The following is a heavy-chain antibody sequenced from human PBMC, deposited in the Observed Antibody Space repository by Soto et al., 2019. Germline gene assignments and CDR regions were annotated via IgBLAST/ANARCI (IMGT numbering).Heavy chain of an antibody. Sequence: QVQLVQSGAEAKRPGASVKVSCKASGYTFTTHDIHWVRQAPGQGLEWMGWMNTNTNSTDCAQKFQGRVTLTWNTARSTAYLELRRPKFDDTAVYYCAREVVEVVETTSLWFDPWGQGTLVTVSS. D-gene: IGHD2-15*01. CDR2: MNTNTNST. CDR3: AREVVEVVETTSLWFDP. V-gene: IGHV1-8*01. CDR1: GYTFTTHD. J-gene: IGHJ5*02.